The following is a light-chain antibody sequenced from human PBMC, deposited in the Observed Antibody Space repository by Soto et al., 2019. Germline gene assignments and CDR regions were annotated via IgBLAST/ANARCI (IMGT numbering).Light chain of an antibody. V-gene: IGKV1-5*03. CDR1: QSISSW. Sequence: DIQMTQSPSTLSASVGDRFTITCRASQSISSWLAWYQQKPGKAPNLLIYKASSLETGVPSRFSGSGSGTEFTLTISSLQPDDFATYYCQQYNTYSWTFGQGTKVDIK. CDR2: KAS. CDR3: QQYNTYSWT. J-gene: IGKJ1*01.